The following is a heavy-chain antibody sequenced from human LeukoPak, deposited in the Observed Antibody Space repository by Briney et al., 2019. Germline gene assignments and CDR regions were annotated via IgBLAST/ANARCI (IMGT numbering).Heavy chain of an antibody. CDR1: GFTFSNYA. CDR3: ARVDGSSVSRARLYY. D-gene: IGHD3-10*01. J-gene: IGHJ4*02. CDR2: ISGGSDFI. V-gene: IGHV3-23*01. Sequence: PGGSLRLSCAASGFTFSNYAVNWVRQAPGKGLQWVSAISGGSDFIYYAESVKGRFTISRDNSKSTVYLQMNSLRVEDTAIYYCARVDGSSVSRARLYYWGPGTLVTVSS.